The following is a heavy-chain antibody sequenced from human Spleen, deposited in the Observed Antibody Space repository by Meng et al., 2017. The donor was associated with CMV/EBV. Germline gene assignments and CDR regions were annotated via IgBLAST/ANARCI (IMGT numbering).Heavy chain of an antibody. CDR2: ISSSSSTI. D-gene: IGHD2-15*01. V-gene: IGHV3-48*04. J-gene: IGHJ4*02. CDR3: AREGVAFDY. CDR1: GFTVSSNY. Sequence: GGSLRLSCAASGFTVSSNYMSWVRQAPGKGLEWVSYISSSSSTIYYADSVKGRFTISRDNAKNSLYLQMNSLRAEDTAVYYCAREGVAFDYWGQGTLVTVSS.